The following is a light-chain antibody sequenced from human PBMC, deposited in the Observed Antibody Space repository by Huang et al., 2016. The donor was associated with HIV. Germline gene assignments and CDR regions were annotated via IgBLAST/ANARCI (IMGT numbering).Light chain of an antibody. J-gene: IGKJ1*01. V-gene: IGKV1-39*01. Sequence: DIQMTQSPSSLSASVGDRVTITCRTSQSVGNSLNWEQQKPGKAPELLIYASSLQAWGSARFSGSGSGTDFTLIISSLQPEDFATYYCQQSYISPWTFGQGTKVDLK. CDR2: AS. CDR3: QQSYISPWT. CDR1: QSVGNS.